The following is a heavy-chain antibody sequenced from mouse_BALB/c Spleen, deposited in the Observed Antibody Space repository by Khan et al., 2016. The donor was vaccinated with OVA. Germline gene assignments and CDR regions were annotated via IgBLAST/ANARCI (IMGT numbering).Heavy chain of an antibody. Sequence: VKVVESGAELVRPGVSVKISCKGSGYTFTDFTMHWVKQSHAKSLEWIGVINTYYGDVTYNQKFKGKATMTVDKSSSTAYLELARLTSEDSAIFYGARWGASRVAYWGQGTLVTVSA. CDR1: GYTFTDFT. D-gene: IGHD1-1*01. CDR2: INTYYGDV. CDR3: ARWGASRVAY. V-gene: IGHV1S137*01. J-gene: IGHJ3*01.